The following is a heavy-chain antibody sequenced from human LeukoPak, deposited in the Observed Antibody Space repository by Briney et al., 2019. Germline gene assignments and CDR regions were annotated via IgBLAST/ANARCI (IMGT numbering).Heavy chain of an antibody. CDR2: ISSSGSTI. D-gene: IGHD2-21*02. J-gene: IGHJ3*02. CDR1: GFTFSDYY. CDR3: ARTEPCGGDCFDAFDI. Sequence: GGSLRLSCAASGFTFSDYYMSWIRQAPGKGLEWVSYISSSGSTIYYADSVKGRFTISRDNAKNSLYLQMNSLRAEDTAVYYCARTEPCGGDCFDAFDIWGQGTMVTVSS. V-gene: IGHV3-11*04.